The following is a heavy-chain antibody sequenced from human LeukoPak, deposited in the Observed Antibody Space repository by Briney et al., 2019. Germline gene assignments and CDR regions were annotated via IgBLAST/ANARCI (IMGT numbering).Heavy chain of an antibody. Sequence: PSQTLSLTCTVSGGSISFGSFYWSWIRQPAGKRLEWIGQIYARGTSNYNPSLRSRVTISLDTSKNQFSLKLSSVTAADTAVYYCARHSSYTAAGGFDYWGQGTLVTVSS. CDR1: GGSISFGSFY. V-gene: IGHV4-61*09. CDR2: IYARGTS. D-gene: IGHD6-13*01. J-gene: IGHJ4*02. CDR3: ARHSSYTAAGGFDY.